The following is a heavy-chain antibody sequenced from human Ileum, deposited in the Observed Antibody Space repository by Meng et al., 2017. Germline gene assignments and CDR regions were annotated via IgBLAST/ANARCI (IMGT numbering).Heavy chain of an antibody. CDR3: EKYYASGSFYSFDS. J-gene: IGHJ4*02. D-gene: IGHD3-10*01. CDR2: ISGNGYTT. Sequence: EVQLLDSGGGLLQPGWSLRLSCAASGFTFINYAMSWVRQAPGKGLKWVSSISGNGYTTFYADSVRGRFSISRDNSNNKLFLQMNSLRADDTAVYYCEKYYASGSFYSFDSWGQGTLVTVSS. V-gene: IGHV3-23*01. CDR1: GFTFINYA.